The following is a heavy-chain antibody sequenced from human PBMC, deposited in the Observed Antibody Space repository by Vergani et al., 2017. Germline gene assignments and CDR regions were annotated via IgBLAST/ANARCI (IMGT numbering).Heavy chain of an antibody. CDR3: ARSTGMATSWGAFDY. CDR2: IWYDGSNN. J-gene: IGHJ4*02. V-gene: IGHV3-33*01. Sequence: QVQLVESGGGVVQPGRSLRLSCAAFGFTFSSYGMHWVRQAPGKGREWVAVIWYDGSNNYYADSVKGRFTISRDNSKNTLYLQMNSLRAEDTAVDYCARSTGMATSWGAFDYWGQGTLVTVSS. D-gene: IGHD5-24*01. CDR1: GFTFSSYG.